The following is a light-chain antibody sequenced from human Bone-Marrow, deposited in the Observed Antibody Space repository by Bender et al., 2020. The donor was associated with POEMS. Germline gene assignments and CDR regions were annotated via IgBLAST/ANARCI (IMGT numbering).Light chain of an antibody. CDR2: KNH. CDR1: TVPKQY. J-gene: IGLJ2*01. Sequence: SYELTQPPSMSVSPRQTARITCSADTVPKQYIFWYQQKPGQAPVLVMYKNHERASGIPERYSGATSGTTVALTISGVQAEDEADYYCQSTDTSGTLLIFGGGTKLTVL. V-gene: IGLV3-25*03. CDR3: QSTDTSGTLLI.